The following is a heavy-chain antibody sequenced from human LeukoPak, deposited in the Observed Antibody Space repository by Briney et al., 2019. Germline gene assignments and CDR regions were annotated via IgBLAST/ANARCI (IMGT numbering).Heavy chain of an antibody. V-gene: IGHV1-2*02. CDR2: INPNSGGT. CDR1: GYTFTGYY. CDR3: TKGSYPPKYYYMDV. J-gene: IGHJ6*03. Sequence: ASVKVSCKASGYTFTGYYMHWVRQAPGQGLEWMGWINPNSGGTNYAQKFQGRVTMTRDTSTSTAYMELSRLRSDDTAVYYCTKGSYPPKYYYMDVWGKGTTVTVSS. D-gene: IGHD1-26*01.